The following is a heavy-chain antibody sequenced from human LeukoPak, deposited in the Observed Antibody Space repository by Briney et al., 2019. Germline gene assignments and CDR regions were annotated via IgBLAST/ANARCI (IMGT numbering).Heavy chain of an antibody. CDR3: AGITGGYYGMDV. D-gene: IGHD1-14*01. CDR2: IYYSGST. V-gene: IGHV4-59*01. Sequence: SETLSLTCTASGGSISSYYWSWIRQPPGKGLEWIGYIYYSGSTNYNPSLKSRVTISVDTSKNRFSLKLSSVTAADTAGYYCAGITGGYYGMDVWGQGTTVTVSS. CDR1: GGSISSYY. J-gene: IGHJ6*02.